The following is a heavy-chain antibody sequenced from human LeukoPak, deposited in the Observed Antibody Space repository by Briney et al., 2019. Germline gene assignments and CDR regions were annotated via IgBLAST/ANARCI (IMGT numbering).Heavy chain of an antibody. V-gene: IGHV1-69*06. CDR1: GGTFSSYA. CDR3: ARARNPYYDILTGYRPYNWIDP. D-gene: IGHD3-9*01. Sequence: PAASVKVSCKASGGTFSSYAISWVRQAPGQGLEWMGGIIPIFGTANYAQKFQGRVTITADKSTSTAYMELSSLRSEDTAVYYCARARNPYYDILTGYRPYNWIDPWGQGTLVTVSS. J-gene: IGHJ5*02. CDR2: IIPIFGTA.